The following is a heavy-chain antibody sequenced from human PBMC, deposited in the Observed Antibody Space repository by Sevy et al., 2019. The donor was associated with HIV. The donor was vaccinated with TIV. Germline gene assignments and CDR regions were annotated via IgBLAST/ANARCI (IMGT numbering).Heavy chain of an antibody. CDR3: ARRDLLAGSDY. J-gene: IGHJ4*02. CDR1: GYTFTSYW. V-gene: IGHV5-51*01. CDR2: IYPGDSAT. Sequence: GESLKISCKGSGYTFTSYWIAWVRQMPGKGLEWMGIIYPGDSATRYSPSFEGQVTISADQSITTAYLQWSSLKASDTAVYYCARRDLLAGSDYWGQGTLVTVSS. D-gene: IGHD6-19*01.